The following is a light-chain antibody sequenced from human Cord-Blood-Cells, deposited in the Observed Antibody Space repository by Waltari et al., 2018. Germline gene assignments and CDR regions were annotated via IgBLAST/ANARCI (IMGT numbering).Light chain of an antibody. CDR1: QSISSY. CDR2: AAS. J-gene: IGKJ2*01. V-gene: IGKV1-39*01. CDR3: QQRYSTPYT. Sequence: DFQMTLSPSSLSASVGDRVTIPCRASQSISSYLNWYQQKPWKAAKLLIYAASSLQSGVPSRFSGSGAGTDFTLTISSLQPEDFATYYCQQRYSTPYTFGQGTKLEIK.